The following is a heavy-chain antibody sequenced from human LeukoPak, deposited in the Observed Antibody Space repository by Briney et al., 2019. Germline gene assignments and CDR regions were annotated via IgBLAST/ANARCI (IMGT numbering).Heavy chain of an antibody. CDR1: GGSIISSSYY. CDR2: IYYSGST. Sequence: SETLSLTCTVSGGSIISSSYYWGWIRQPPGKGLEWIGSIYYSGSTYYNPSLKSRVTISVDTSKNQFSLKLSSVTAAGTAVYYCARLRGLEPYAHWGQGTLVTVSS. V-gene: IGHV4-39*01. D-gene: IGHD1-1*01. CDR3: ARLRGLEPYAH. J-gene: IGHJ4*02.